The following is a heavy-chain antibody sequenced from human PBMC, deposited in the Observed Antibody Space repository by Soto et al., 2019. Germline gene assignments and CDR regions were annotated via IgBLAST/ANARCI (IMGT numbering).Heavy chain of an antibody. CDR1: GFTFGDYA. Sequence: GGSLRLSCTASGFTFGDYAMSWFRQAPGKVLEWVGFIRSKAYGGTTEYAASVKGRFTISRDDSKSIAYLQMNSLKTEDTAVYYCTRDRNYDFWSGYGYYYYYGMDVWGQGTTVTVSS. CDR2: IRSKAYGGTT. CDR3: TRDRNYDFWSGYGYYYYYGMDV. D-gene: IGHD3-3*01. V-gene: IGHV3-49*03. J-gene: IGHJ6*02.